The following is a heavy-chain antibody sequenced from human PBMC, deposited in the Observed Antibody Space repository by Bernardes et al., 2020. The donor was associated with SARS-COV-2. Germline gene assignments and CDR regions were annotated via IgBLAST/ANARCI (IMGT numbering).Heavy chain of an antibody. V-gene: IGHV3-49*04. CDR2: IRSKDYGGTP. CDR3: TREIMYNSASRAFDI. CDR1: GFNFGDYP. J-gene: IGHJ3*02. Sequence: GGSLRLSCTASGFNFGDYPMSWVRQAPGKGLEWVGFIRSKDYGGTPEYAASVRGRFTISRDDSNSIAYLQMSSLKTEDTALYYCTREIMYNSASRAFDIWGQGTMVTVSS. D-gene: IGHD6-6*01.